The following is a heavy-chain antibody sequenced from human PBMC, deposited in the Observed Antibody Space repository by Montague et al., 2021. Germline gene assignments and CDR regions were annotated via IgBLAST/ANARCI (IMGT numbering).Heavy chain of an antibody. J-gene: IGHJ3*01. Sequence: SETLSLTCAVYGGSFSGYYWTWIRQPPGKGLEWIGGINHSGSTNYNPSLKSRLTISVDTSKNQFSLNLSSVTAADTAVYYCARERAECAAFDVWGQGTTVTVSS. CDR1: GGSFSGYY. CDR3: ARERAECAAFDV. D-gene: IGHD1-14*01. CDR2: INHSGST. V-gene: IGHV4-34*01.